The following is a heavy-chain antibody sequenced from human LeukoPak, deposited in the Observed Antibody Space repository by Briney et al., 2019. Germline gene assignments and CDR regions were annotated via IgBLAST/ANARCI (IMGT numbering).Heavy chain of an antibody. CDR1: GGTFSSYA. J-gene: IGHJ5*02. D-gene: IGHD1-7*01. CDR2: IIPIFGTA. CDR3: ARITGTTGGWFDP. Sequence: SVKVSCKASGGTFSSYAISWVRQAPGQGLEWMGGIIPIFGTANYAQKFQGRVTITTDESTSTAYMELSSLRSEDTAVYYCARITGTTGGWFDPWGQGTLVTVSS. V-gene: IGHV1-69*05.